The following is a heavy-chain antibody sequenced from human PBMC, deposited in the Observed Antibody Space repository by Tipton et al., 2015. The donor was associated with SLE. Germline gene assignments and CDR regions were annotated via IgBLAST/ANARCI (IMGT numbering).Heavy chain of an antibody. D-gene: IGHD3-10*01. J-gene: IGHJ4*02. CDR3: ARTKSAMVRGVNLVYYFDY. CDR1: GGSISSYY. CDR2: IYYSGST. V-gene: IGHV4-59*01. Sequence: SLRLSCTVSGGSISSYYWSWIRQPPGKGLEWIGYIYYSGSTNYNPSLKSRVTISVDTSKNQFSLKLSSVTAADTAVYYCARTKSAMVRGVNLVYYFDYWGQGTLVTVSS.